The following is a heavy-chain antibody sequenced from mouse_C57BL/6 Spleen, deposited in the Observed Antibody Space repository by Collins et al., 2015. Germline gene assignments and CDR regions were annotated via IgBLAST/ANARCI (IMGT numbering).Heavy chain of an antibody. V-gene: IGHV1-82*01. J-gene: IGHJ4*01. CDR3: ARGDYDGPHYYAMDY. CDR1: GYAFSSSW. Sequence: QVQLQQSGPELVKPGASVQISCKASGYAFSSSWMNWVKQRPGKGLEWIGRIYPGDGDTDYNGKFKGKATLTADKSSSTAYMQLSSLTSEDSAVYFCARGDYDGPHYYAMDYWGQGTSVTVSS. CDR2: IYPGDGDT. D-gene: IGHD2-4*01.